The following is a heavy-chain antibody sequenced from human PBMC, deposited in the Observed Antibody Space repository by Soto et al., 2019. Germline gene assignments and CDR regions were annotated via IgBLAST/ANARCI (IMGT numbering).Heavy chain of an antibody. CDR2: IIPRFGTT. V-gene: IGHV1-69*01. J-gene: IGHJ4*02. D-gene: IGHD1-26*01. CDR3: ARGRGLYNSGRSQLDS. CDR1: GDSFSKYT. Sequence: QVQLVQSGAEVEKPGSSVRVSCKASGDSFSKYTVNWARQAPRQGLEWMGGIIPRFGTTNYAPTLQDRVTITADESMNTVYMELSSLRSEDTALYYCARGRGLYNSGRSQLDSWGQGTLVTVSS.